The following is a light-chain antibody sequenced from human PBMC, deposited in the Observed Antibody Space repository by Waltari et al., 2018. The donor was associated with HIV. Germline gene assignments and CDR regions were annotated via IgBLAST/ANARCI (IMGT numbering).Light chain of an antibody. CDR3: LLSFGRARV. Sequence: QAVVTQEPSLTVSPGGTVTLTCASSTGPVTSGHNPYWFQQKAGQVPRTLIYEKSNKHYVTPDRFSGSLLGGKAALTLSGAQSEDEADYFCLLSFGRARVFGGGTKLTVL. V-gene: IGLV7-46*01. CDR2: EKS. J-gene: IGLJ3*02. CDR1: TGPVTSGHN.